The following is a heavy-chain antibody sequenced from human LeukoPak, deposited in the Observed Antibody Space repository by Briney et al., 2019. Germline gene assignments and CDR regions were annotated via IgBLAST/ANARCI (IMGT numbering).Heavy chain of an antibody. CDR2: ISSSSSYI. V-gene: IGHV3-21*01. CDR1: GFTFSSYV. D-gene: IGHD5-12*01. Sequence: GGSLRLSCAASGFTFSSYVMSWVRQAPGKGLEWVSSISSSSSYIYYADSVKGRFTLSRDNAKNSLYLQMNSRRAEDTAVYYCARVVVSGATDAFDIWGQGTMVTVSS. CDR3: ARVVVSGATDAFDI. J-gene: IGHJ3*02.